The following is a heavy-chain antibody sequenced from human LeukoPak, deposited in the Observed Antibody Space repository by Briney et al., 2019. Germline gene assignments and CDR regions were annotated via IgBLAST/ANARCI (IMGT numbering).Heavy chain of an antibody. CDR2: INPNSGGT. Sequence: ASVKVSCKASGYTFTGYYMHWVRQAPGQGLEWMGWINPNSGGTNYAQRFQGRVTMTRDTSISTAYMELSRLRSDDTAVYYCARTYGGAGRMDVWGQGTTVTVSS. CDR3: ARTYGGAGRMDV. V-gene: IGHV1-2*02. J-gene: IGHJ6*02. D-gene: IGHD4-23*01. CDR1: GYTFTGYY.